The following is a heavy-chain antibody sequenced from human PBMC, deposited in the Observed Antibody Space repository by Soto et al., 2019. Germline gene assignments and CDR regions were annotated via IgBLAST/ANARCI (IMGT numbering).Heavy chain of an antibody. V-gene: IGHV3-23*01. J-gene: IGHJ4*02. Sequence: VGSLRLSCEASGFTFTSYAMSWVRRAPGKGLEWVSATSGSGDTTYYADSVKGRFTISRDNSEKRLYLQMNSLRAEDTAVYYCAKMVHGGYVSYFDSWGQGTLVTVSS. CDR1: GFTFTSYA. CDR2: TSGSGDTT. CDR3: AKMVHGGYVSYFDS. D-gene: IGHD5-12*01.